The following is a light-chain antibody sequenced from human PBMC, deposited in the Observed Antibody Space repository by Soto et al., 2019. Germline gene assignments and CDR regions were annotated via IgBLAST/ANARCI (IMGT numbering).Light chain of an antibody. CDR1: KNDIGVYDF. J-gene: IGLJ7*01. V-gene: IGLV2-8*01. Sequence: QSVLTQPPSASGSPGQSVTISCTGTKNDIGVYDFVSWYQHHPGKAPRLIISEVVQRPSGVPDRFSGSKSGNTPSLTVSGLQAADEADYFCKSYAGSNTYVFGSGTQLTVL. CDR3: KSYAGSNTYV. CDR2: EVV.